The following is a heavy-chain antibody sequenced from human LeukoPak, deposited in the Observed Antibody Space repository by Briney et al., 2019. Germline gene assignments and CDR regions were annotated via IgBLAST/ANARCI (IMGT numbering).Heavy chain of an antibody. J-gene: IGHJ4*02. CDR3: ARDNWGRPLDY. Sequence: GGSLRLSCAAPGFTVSSNYMSWVRQAPGKGLEWVSVIYSGGSTYYADSVKGRFNISRDNSKNTLYLQMNSLRADDTAVYYCARDNWGRPLDYWGQGTLVTVSS. D-gene: IGHD7-27*01. V-gene: IGHV3-66*01. CDR1: GFTVSSNY. CDR2: IYSGGST.